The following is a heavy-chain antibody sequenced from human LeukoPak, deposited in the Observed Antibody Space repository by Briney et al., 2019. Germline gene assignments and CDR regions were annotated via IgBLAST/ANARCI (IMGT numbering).Heavy chain of an antibody. CDR1: GYTFTSYG. CDR3: ARGADGVSSNSRGWFDP. Sequence: GASVKVSCKASGYTFTSYGISWVRQAPGQGLEWMGWISGYNGHTNYAQKLQGRVTMTTDTSATTVYMELRSLRSDDTAVYYCARGADGVSSNSRGWFDPWGQGTLVTVSS. V-gene: IGHV1-18*01. D-gene: IGHD2-15*01. CDR2: ISGYNGHT. J-gene: IGHJ5*02.